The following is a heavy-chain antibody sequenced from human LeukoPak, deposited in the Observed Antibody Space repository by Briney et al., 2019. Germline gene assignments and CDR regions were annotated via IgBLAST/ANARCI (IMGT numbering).Heavy chain of an antibody. CDR1: GFTFSNYG. Sequence: GGSLRLSCAASGFTFSNYGMHWVRQAPGKGLEWVAVISFDGSNKYYADSVKGRFTISRDNSENTLYLQMNSLRAEDTAVYYCARANHGGNSPLGYWGQGTLVTVSS. D-gene: IGHD4-23*01. J-gene: IGHJ4*02. CDR3: ARANHGGNSPLGY. V-gene: IGHV3-30*03. CDR2: ISFDGSNK.